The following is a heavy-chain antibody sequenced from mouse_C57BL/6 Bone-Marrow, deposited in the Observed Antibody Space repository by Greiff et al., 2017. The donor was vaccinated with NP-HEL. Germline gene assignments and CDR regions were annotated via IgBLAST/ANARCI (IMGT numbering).Heavy chain of an antibody. Sequence: EVMLVESGEGLVKPGGSLKLSCAASGFTFSSYAMSWVRQTPEKRLEWVAYISSGGDYIYYADTVKGRFTISRDNASNTLYLQMSSLKSEDTAMYYCTRGYYGSSFYYFDYWGQGTTLTVSS. CDR2: ISSGGDYI. J-gene: IGHJ2*01. CDR3: TRGYYGSSFYYFDY. D-gene: IGHD1-1*01. V-gene: IGHV5-9-1*02. CDR1: GFTFSSYA.